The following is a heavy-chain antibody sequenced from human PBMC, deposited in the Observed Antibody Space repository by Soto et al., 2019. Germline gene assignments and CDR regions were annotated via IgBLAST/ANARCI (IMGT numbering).Heavy chain of an antibody. D-gene: IGHD6-6*01. Sequence: QVQLVQSGAEVKKPGSSVKVSCKASGGTFSSYAISWVRQAPGQGLEWMGGIIPIFGTANYAQKFQGRVTITADESTSTGYMELSSLRSEDTAVYYCARGWTRIAARPNYYYYGMDVWGQGTTVTVSS. J-gene: IGHJ6*02. CDR2: IIPIFGTA. V-gene: IGHV1-69*01. CDR3: ARGWTRIAARPNYYYYGMDV. CDR1: GGTFSSYA.